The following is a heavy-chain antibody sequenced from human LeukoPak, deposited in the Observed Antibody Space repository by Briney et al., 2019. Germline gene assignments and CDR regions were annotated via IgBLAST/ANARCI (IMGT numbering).Heavy chain of an antibody. D-gene: IGHD3-22*01. CDR3: ARVPRPYYYDS. J-gene: IGHJ4*02. V-gene: IGHV1-69*13. Sequence: SVKVSCKASGYTFTSYGISWVRQAPGQGLEWMGGIIPIFGTANYAQKFQGRVTITADESTSTAYMELSSLRSEDTAVYYCARVPRPYYYDSWGQGTLVTVSS. CDR2: IIPIFGTA. CDR1: GYTFTSYG.